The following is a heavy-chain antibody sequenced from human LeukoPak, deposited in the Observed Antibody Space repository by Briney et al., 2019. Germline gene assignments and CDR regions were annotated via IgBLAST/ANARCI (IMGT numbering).Heavy chain of an antibody. CDR3: AQDAYYYDNSGYVDAYDS. D-gene: IGHD3-22*01. CDR2: IGGSGSA. J-gene: IGHJ3*02. CDR1: GFTFSAYD. Sequence: GGSLRLSCAASGFTFSAYDMSWVRRAPGKGLEWVSGIGGSGSAYYADSVKGRFTISRDNSRNTVYLQMNSLRVEDTAVYYCAQDAYYYDNSGYVDAYDSWGQGTMVTVSS. V-gene: IGHV3-23*01.